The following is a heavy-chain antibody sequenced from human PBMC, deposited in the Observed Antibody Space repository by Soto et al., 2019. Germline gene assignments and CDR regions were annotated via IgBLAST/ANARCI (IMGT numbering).Heavy chain of an antibody. CDR3: ARDHRGSYDF. V-gene: IGHV3-72*01. CDR2: TRNKANTYTT. D-gene: IGHD1-26*01. J-gene: IGHJ4*02. Sequence: GGSLRLSCAASGFTFSDHYMDWVRQAPGKGLEWVGSTRNKANTYTTEYSASVKGRFTITRDDSKNSLYLQMNSVKTEGTAVYYCARDHRGSYDFWGQGTLVTVSS. CDR1: GFTFSDHY.